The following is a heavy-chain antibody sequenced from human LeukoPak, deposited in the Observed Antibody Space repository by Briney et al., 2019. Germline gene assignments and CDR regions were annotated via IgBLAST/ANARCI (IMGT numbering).Heavy chain of an antibody. Sequence: GASVTVSCKVSGYTLTELSMHWVRQAPGKGLEWMGGFDPEDGETIYAQKFQGRVTMTEDTSTDTAYMELSSLRSEDTAVYYCATDLSGSFSGWYGDFDYWGQGTLVTVSS. CDR1: GYTLTELS. D-gene: IGHD6-19*01. CDR2: FDPEDGET. CDR3: ATDLSGSFSGWYGDFDY. J-gene: IGHJ4*02. V-gene: IGHV1-24*01.